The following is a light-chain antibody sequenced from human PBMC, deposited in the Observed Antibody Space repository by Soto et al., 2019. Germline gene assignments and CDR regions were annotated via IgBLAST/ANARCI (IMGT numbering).Light chain of an antibody. Sequence: QSVLTQPPSVSAAPGQRVTISCSGSSSNIGKSSVSWYQLLPGAAPRLLIYETNKRPSGIVDRFSGSRFGTSATLGISGLQTGDEAEYFCGAWDTSLQVYVFGSGTQLTVL. CDR2: ETN. V-gene: IGLV1-51*01. CDR3: GAWDTSLQVYV. J-gene: IGLJ7*01. CDR1: SSNIGKSS.